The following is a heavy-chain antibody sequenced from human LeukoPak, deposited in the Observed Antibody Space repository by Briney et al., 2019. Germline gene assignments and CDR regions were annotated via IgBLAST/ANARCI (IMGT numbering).Heavy chain of an antibody. V-gene: IGHV4-39*02. CDR1: GESISNSRYY. CDR3: ARVPYYHGMDV. Sequence: SETQSFTCTVYGESISNSRYYWGWIRQPPGKGLEWIGSIYHSGSTYYTPSLKSRVTISVDTAKNHFSLRLSSVTAADAAVYFCARVPYYHGMDVWGQGTTVSVSS. CDR2: IYHSGST. J-gene: IGHJ6*02.